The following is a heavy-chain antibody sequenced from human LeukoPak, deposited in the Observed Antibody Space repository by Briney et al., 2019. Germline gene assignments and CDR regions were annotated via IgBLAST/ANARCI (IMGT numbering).Heavy chain of an antibody. V-gene: IGHV3-30*18. J-gene: IGHJ4*02. CDR3: AKDTYSMGY. CDR2: ISYDGSNK. D-gene: IGHD4-11*01. CDR1: GFTFSSYG. Sequence: GGSLRLSCVASGFTFSSYGMHWVRQAPGKGLEWVAVISYDGSNKYYADSVKGRFTISRDNSKNTLYLQMNSLRAEDTAVYYCAKDTYSMGYWGQGTLVTVSS.